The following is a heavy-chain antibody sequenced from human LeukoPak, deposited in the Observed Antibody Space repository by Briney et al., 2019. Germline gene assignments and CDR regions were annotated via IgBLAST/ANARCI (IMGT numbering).Heavy chain of an antibody. Sequence: PSETLSLTCTVSGGSISSYYWSWIRQPAGKGLEWIGRIYTSGSTNYNPSLKSRVTISVDKSKNQFSLKLSSVTAADTAVYYCARDLYCDFWSGYFWFDPWGQGTLVTVSS. CDR1: GGSISSYY. J-gene: IGHJ5*02. CDR2: IYTSGST. V-gene: IGHV4-4*07. CDR3: ARDLYCDFWSGYFWFDP. D-gene: IGHD3-3*01.